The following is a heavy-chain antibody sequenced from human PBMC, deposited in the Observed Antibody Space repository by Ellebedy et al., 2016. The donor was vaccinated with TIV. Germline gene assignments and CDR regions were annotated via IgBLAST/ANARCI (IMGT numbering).Heavy chain of an antibody. CDR1: GGSFSGYY. CDR3: ARDWEVLWFGESHGMDV. CDR2: INHSGST. J-gene: IGHJ6*02. Sequence: SETLSLTXAVYGGSFSGYYWSWIRQPPGKGLEWIGEINHSGSTNYNPSLKSRVTISVDTSKNQFSLKLSSVTAADTAVYYCARDWEVLWFGESHGMDVWGQGTTVTVSS. D-gene: IGHD3-10*01. V-gene: IGHV4-34*01.